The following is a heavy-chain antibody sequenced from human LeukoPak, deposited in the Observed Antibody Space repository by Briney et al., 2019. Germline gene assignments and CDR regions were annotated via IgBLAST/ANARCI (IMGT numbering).Heavy chain of an antibody. CDR2: INHSGST. CDR3: ARDRYSSGWYYFDY. CDR1: GGSFSGYY. Sequence: SETLSLTCAVYGGSFSGYYWSWIRQPPGKGREWIGEINHSGSTNYNPSLKSRVTISVDTSKNQFSLKLSSVTAADTAVYYCARDRYSSGWYYFDYWGQGTLVTVSS. V-gene: IGHV4-34*01. J-gene: IGHJ4*02. D-gene: IGHD6-19*01.